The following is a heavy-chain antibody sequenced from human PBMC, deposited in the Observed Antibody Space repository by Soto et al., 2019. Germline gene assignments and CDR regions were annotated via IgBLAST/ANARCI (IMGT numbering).Heavy chain of an antibody. CDR3: STDRTALATTLFYFEF. CDR2: IRYDVNDK. V-gene: IGHV3-33*03. CDR1: GFSFNKYA. J-gene: IGHJ4*02. D-gene: IGHD1-1*01. Sequence: QVQLVESGGGVAQPGRSLRLSCAASGFSFNKYAMHWVRQAPCKGLEWLAVIRYDVNDKYYADSVMGRVVISRDNSKETLYLEMNSLRVEDSGIYYCSTDRTALATTLFYFEFWRLGAQVPVSS.